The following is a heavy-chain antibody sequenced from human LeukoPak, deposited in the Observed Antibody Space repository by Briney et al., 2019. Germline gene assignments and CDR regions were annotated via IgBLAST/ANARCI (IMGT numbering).Heavy chain of an antibody. V-gene: IGHV3-30*02. Sequence: PGGSLRLSXAASGFTFSNYGMHWIRQAQGKGLEWVASIRYDGFNKYYADSLKGRFTISRDNSKNTLYLQMNSLRAEDTAVYYCAKKTIVGATVDAFDIWGQGTMVIVSS. D-gene: IGHD1-26*01. CDR3: AKKTIVGATVDAFDI. J-gene: IGHJ3*02. CDR2: IRYDGFNK. CDR1: GFTFSNYG.